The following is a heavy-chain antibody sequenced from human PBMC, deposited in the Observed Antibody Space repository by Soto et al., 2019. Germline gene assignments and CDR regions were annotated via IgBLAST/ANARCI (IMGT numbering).Heavy chain of an antibody. D-gene: IGHD6-19*01. CDR2: ISYDGSNK. CDR1: GFTFSSYG. V-gene: IGHV3-30*18. CDR3: AKGGDSSGWYWIGGDYFDY. Sequence: GGSLRLSCAASGFTFSSYGMHWVRQAPGKGLEWVAVISYDGSNKYYADSVKGRFTISRDNSKNTLYLQMNSLRAEDTAVYYCAKGGDSSGWYWIGGDYFDYWGQGTLVTVSS. J-gene: IGHJ4*02.